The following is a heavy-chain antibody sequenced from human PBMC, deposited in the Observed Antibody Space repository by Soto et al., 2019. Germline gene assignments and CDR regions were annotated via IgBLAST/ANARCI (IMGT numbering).Heavy chain of an antibody. J-gene: IGHJ6*02. CDR1: GFTFDDYA. CDR3: AKDVITMVREFISYYGMDV. V-gene: IGHV3-9*01. Sequence: EVQLVESGGGLVQPGRSLRLSCAASGFTFDDYAMHWVRQAPGKGLEWVSGSRWNSGSIGYADSVKGRFTISRDNAKNSLYLKMNSLRAENTALYYCAKDVITMVREFISYYGMDVWGQGTTVTVSS. D-gene: IGHD3-10*01. CDR2: SRWNSGSI.